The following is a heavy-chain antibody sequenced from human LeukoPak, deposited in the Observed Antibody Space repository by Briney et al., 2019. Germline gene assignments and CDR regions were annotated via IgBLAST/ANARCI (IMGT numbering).Heavy chain of an antibody. D-gene: IGHD4-23*01. Sequence: SEPLRLTCTVSGASFSSYDWSWSRMPPGRGLEWIGYIYYTGRTNYSPSLKSRVTTSLHTSKNPFSLNLSSVTAADTAVYYCARVGSAEVRWGFDYWGQGTLVTVSS. CDR2: IYYTGRT. J-gene: IGHJ4*02. CDR3: ARVGSAEVRWGFDY. V-gene: IGHV4-59*01. CDR1: GASFSSYD.